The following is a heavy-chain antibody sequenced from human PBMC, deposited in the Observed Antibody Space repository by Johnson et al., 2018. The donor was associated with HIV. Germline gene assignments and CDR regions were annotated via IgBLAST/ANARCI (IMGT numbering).Heavy chain of an antibody. V-gene: IGHV3-33*01. CDR2: IWYDGSNK. CDR3: ATALGYDAFDI. D-gene: IGHD6-13*01. J-gene: IGHJ3*02. CDR1: GFTFSRYG. Sequence: VPLVESGGGVVQPGRSLRLSCAASGFTFSRYGMHWVRQAPGKGLEWVAVIWYDGSNKYYADSVKGRFTISRDNSKNMLYLQMNSLRAEDTAVYYCATALGYDAFDIWGQGTMVTVSS.